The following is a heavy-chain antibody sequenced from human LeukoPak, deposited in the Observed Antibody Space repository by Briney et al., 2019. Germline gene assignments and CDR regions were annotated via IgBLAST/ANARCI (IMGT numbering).Heavy chain of an antibody. CDR3: ARAPYWGRFDC. CDR2: IYSGGTT. J-gene: IGHJ4*02. Sequence: PGGSLRLSCAASGFTVSSNYMSWVRQAPGKGLEWVSVIYSGGTTYYADSVKGRFTLSRDNSKNTVYLQMNSLRAEDTAVYYYARAPYWGRFDCWGQGSLVTVPS. D-gene: IGHD7-27*01. CDR1: GFTVSSNY. V-gene: IGHV3-53*01.